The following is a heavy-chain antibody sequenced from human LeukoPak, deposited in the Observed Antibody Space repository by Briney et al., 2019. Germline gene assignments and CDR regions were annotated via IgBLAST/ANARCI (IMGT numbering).Heavy chain of an antibody. CDR2: IKRTVEGGTT. D-gene: IGHD4/OR15-4a*01. J-gene: IGHJ4*02. CDR3: MTDDFGVRRTDY. V-gene: IGHV3-15*01. Sequence: GGSLRLSCVDSGLTSGLTFSNYAMTWVRQAPGKGLEWVGRIKRTVEGGTTQYGAPVKDRFTISRDDSKNTVYLQMNRLKTEDTAVYYCMTDDFGVRRTDYWGRGTLVTVSS. CDR1: GLTFSNYA.